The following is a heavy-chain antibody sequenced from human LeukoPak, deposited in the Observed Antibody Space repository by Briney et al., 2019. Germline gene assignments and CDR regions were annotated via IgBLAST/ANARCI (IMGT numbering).Heavy chain of an antibody. V-gene: IGHV4-38-2*02. Sequence: SVTLSLTCTVCGYSISSGYYWGWIRQPPGKGLEWIGSIYHSGSTYYNPSLKSRVTISVDTSKSQFSLKLSSVTAADTAVYYCARVSPYSSSWSFWFDPWGQGTLVTVSS. CDR3: ARVSPYSSSWSFWFDP. J-gene: IGHJ5*02. CDR2: IYHSGST. CDR1: GYSISSGYY. D-gene: IGHD6-13*01.